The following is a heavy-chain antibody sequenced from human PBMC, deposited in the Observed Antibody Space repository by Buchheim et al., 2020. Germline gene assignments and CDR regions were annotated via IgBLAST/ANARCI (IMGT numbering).Heavy chain of an antibody. D-gene: IGHD3-3*01. CDR3: ARVWETYYDFWSPLGAFDI. V-gene: IGHV3-7*01. CDR1: GFTFSSYW. CDR2: IKQDGSEK. Sequence: EVQLVESGGGLVQPGGSLRLSCAASGFTFSSYWMSWVRQAPGKGLEWVANIKQDGSEKYYVDSVKGRFTISRDNAKNSLYLQMNSLRAEDTAVYYCARVWETYYDFWSPLGAFDIWGQGT. J-gene: IGHJ3*02.